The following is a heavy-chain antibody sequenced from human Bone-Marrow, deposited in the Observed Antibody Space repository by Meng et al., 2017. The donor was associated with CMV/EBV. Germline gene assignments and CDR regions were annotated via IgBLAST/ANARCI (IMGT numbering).Heavy chain of an antibody. V-gene: IGHV1-8*03. CDR3: ARGAGLGYCSSTSCSLPYYYYGMDV. CDR2: MNPNSGNT. J-gene: IGHJ6*02. Sequence: ASVKVSCKASGYTFTSYDINWVRQATGQGLEWMGWMNPNSGNTGYAQKFQGRVTITRNTSISTAYMELSSLRSEDTAVYYCARGAGLGYCSSTSCSLPYYYYGMDVWGQGTTDTVSS. CDR1: GYTFTSYD. D-gene: IGHD2-2*01.